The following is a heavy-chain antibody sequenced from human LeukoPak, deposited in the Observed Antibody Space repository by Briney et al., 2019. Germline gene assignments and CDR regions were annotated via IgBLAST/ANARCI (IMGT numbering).Heavy chain of an antibody. D-gene: IGHD1-20*01. V-gene: IGHV1-69*13. CDR1: GGTFSSYA. Sequence: VASVKVSCKASGGTFSSYAISWVRQAPGQGLEWMGGIIPIFGTAKYAQKFQGRVTITADESTSTAYMELSSLRSEDTAVYYCARGYNWNGAAFDIWGQGTMVTVSS. J-gene: IGHJ3*02. CDR2: IIPIFGTA. CDR3: ARGYNWNGAAFDI.